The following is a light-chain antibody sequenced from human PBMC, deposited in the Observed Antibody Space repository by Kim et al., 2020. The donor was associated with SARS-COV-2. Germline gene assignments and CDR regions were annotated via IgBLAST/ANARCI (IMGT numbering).Light chain of an antibody. J-gene: IGLJ2*01. Sequence: GTRVPTCCPGSIAKIGSITVNWYGHVPGTAPKLRIHNNNRRPSGVPDRFSGAKSGASASLAISGLQSEDEADYYCVAWDDSLNGPGFGGGTQLTVL. CDR2: NNN. V-gene: IGLV1-44*01. CDR1: IAKIGSIT. CDR3: VAWDDSLNGPG.